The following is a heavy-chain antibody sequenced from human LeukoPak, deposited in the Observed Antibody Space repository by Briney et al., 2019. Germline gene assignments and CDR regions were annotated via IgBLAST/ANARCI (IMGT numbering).Heavy chain of an antibody. V-gene: IGHV3-21*01. D-gene: IGHD1-7*01. CDR2: IGSRSTYT. CDR1: GFTFSSYS. CDR3: ARGGLNFDAFDI. Sequence: KPGXSLRLSCAASGFTFSSYSMNWVRQAPGKGLEWVSSIGSRSTYTYSADSVKGRFTISRDNAKNSLYLQMNSLRAGDTAVYYCARGGLNFDAFDIWGQGTMVTVSS. J-gene: IGHJ3*02.